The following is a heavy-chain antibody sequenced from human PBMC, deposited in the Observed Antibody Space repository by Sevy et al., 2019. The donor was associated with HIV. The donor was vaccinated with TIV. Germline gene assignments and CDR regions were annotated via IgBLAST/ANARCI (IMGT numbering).Heavy chain of an antibody. J-gene: IGHJ4*02. CDR2: ISNSGANT. Sequence: GGSLRLSCAASGFTFTNYGLHWVRQAPGKGLEWVSGISNSGANTYYADSVRGRFTVSRDNSKNTVYLQLNSLRAEDTAIYYCAKEWTLLSDWYGEFDYWGQGTLVTVSS. D-gene: IGHD6-19*01. V-gene: IGHV3-23*01. CDR3: AKEWTLLSDWYGEFDY. CDR1: GFTFTNYG.